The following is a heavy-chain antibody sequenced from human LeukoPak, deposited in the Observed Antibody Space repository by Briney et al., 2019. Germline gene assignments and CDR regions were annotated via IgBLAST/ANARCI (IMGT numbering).Heavy chain of an antibody. CDR2: IYYTGTT. CDR3: ARAGANGIEAAGSLRY. Sequence: SEPLSLTCAVSGGSFSTYYWSWIRPPPGKGLEWIGFIYYTGTTNYNPSLKSRVTISVDTSKNQFSLKLSSVTAADTAVYYCARAGANGIEAAGSLRYWGQGTLVTVSS. D-gene: IGHD6-13*01. CDR1: GGSFSTYY. V-gene: IGHV4-59*01. J-gene: IGHJ4*02.